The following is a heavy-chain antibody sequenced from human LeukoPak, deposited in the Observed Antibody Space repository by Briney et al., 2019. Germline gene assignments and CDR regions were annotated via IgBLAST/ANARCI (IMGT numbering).Heavy chain of an antibody. D-gene: IGHD4-11*01. CDR3: ARDRSYSNPPGY. CDR2: INPNSGGT. J-gene: IGHJ4*02. CDR1: GYTFTGYY. V-gene: IGHV1-2*02. Sequence: ASVKVSCKASGYTFTGYYMHWVRQAPGQGLEWMGWINPNSGGTNYAQKFQGRVTMTRDTSISTAYMELSRLRSDDTAVYYCARDRSYSNPPGYWGQGTLVTVSS.